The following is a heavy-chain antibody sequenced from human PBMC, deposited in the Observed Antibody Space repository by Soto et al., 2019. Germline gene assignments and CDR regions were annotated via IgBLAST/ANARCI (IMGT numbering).Heavy chain of an antibody. J-gene: IGHJ6*02. CDR1: GFTFSNYW. CDR3: ARGNYYSMDV. Sequence: SLRLSCAATGFTFSNYWMHWVRQTPGKGLVWVSRINSDGSTTNYADSVKGRFTISRDSAKNTLYLQMNSLRAEDTAVYYCARGNYYSMDVWGQGTTVTVSS. V-gene: IGHV3-74*01. CDR2: INSDGSTT.